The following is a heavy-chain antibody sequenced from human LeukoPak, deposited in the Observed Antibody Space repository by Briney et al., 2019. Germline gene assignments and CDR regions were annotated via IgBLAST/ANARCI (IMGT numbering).Heavy chain of an antibody. V-gene: IGHV1-2*02. CDR2: INPNSGGT. Sequence: ASVKVSCKASVYTFTGYYMHWVRQAPGQGLEWMGWINPNSGGTNYAQNFQGRVTMTRDTSISTAYMEVSRLRSDDTAVYYCAREDSSGYDYWGQGNLVTVSS. CDR1: VYTFTGYY. CDR3: AREDSSGYDY. J-gene: IGHJ4*02. D-gene: IGHD3-22*01.